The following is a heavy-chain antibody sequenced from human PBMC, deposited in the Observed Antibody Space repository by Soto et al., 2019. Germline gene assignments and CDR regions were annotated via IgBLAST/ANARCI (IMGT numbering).Heavy chain of an antibody. Sequence: SETLSLTCTVSGGSISSSSYYWGWIRQPPGKGLEWIGSIYYSGSTYYNPSLKSRVTISVDTSKNQFSLKLSSVTAADTAVYYCARHPYSSSWYWFDPWGQGTLVTVSS. V-gene: IGHV4-39*01. CDR3: ARHPYSSSWYWFDP. J-gene: IGHJ5*02. D-gene: IGHD6-13*01. CDR1: GGSISSSSYY. CDR2: IYYSGST.